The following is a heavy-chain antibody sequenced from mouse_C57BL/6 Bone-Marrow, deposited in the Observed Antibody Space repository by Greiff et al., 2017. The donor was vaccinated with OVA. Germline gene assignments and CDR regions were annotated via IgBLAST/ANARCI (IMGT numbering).Heavy chain of an antibody. V-gene: IGHV5-16*01. CDR1: GFTFSDYY. D-gene: IGHD1-1*01. CDR2: INYDGSST. CDR3: ARENPYYYGSSYWYFDV. J-gene: IGHJ1*03. Sequence: EVQLVESEGGLVQPGSSMKLSCTASGFTFSDYYMAWVRQVPEKGLEWVANINYDGSSTYYLDSLKSRFIISRDNAKNILYLQMSSLKSEDTATYYCARENPYYYGSSYWYFDVWGTGTTVTVSS.